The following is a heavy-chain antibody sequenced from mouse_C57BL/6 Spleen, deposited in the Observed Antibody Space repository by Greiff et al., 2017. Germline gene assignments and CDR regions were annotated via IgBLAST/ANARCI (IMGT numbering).Heavy chain of an antibody. CDR1: GYTFTSYW. V-gene: IGHV1-64*01. J-gene: IGHJ2*01. CDR3: ARLGYYDYDGDY. CDR2: IHPNSGST. Sequence: QVQLQQPGAELVKPGASVKLSCKASGYTFTSYWMHWVKQRPGQGLEWIGMIHPNSGSTNYNETFKSKATLTVDKSSSTAYMQLSSLTSEDSAVYYCARLGYYDYDGDYWGQGTTLTVSS. D-gene: IGHD2-4*01.